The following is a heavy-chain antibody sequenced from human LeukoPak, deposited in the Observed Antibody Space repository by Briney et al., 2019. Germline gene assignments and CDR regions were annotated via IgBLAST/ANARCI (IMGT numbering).Heavy chain of an antibody. Sequence: PSETLSLTCAVSGGFISSSNWWSWVRQPPGKGLEWIGEIYHSGSTNYNPSLKSRVTISVDKSKNQFSLKLSSVTAADTAVYYCASMWDANGDHGVDYWGQGTLVTVSS. V-gene: IGHV4-4*02. J-gene: IGHJ4*02. CDR2: IYHSGST. D-gene: IGHD4-17*01. CDR3: ASMWDANGDHGVDY. CDR1: GGFISSSNW.